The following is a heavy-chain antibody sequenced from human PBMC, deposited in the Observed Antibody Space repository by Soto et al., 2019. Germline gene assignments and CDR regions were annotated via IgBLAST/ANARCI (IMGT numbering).Heavy chain of an antibody. J-gene: IGHJ6*02. Sequence: QVQLVESGGGVVQPGRSLRLSCAASEFTFSNYGMHWVRQAPGKGLERVAVILNDGSNRYHADSVKDRFTISRDNSKNTMYLQMTSLRAEDTAVYYCARDDEYSGNGMDVWGQGTTVTVS. CDR3: ARDDEYSGNGMDV. CDR2: ILNDGSNR. D-gene: IGHD3-10*01. CDR1: EFTFSNYG. V-gene: IGHV3-33*01.